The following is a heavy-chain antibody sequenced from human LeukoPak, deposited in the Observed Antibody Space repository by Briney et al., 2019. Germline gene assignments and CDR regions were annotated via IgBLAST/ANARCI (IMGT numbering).Heavy chain of an antibody. J-gene: IGHJ6*03. V-gene: IGHV4-39*07. CDR3: ARLSSGYYLSTSYYYYYYMDV. Sequence: SSETLSLTCSVSGGSISSSSYYWGWIRQPPGKGLEWIGSIYYSGSTYYNPSLKSRVTISVDTSKNQFSLKLSSVTAADTAVYYCARLSSGYYLSTSYYYYYYMDVWGKGTTVTVSS. D-gene: IGHD3-22*01. CDR2: IYYSGST. CDR1: GGSISSSSYY.